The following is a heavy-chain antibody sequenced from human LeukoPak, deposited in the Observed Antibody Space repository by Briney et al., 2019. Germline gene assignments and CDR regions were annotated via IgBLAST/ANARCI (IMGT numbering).Heavy chain of an antibody. D-gene: IGHD3-22*01. CDR3: ARGLRGDSSGYWYWYFDL. J-gene: IGHJ2*01. CDR1: GGSISSGGYY. CDR2: IYHSGST. Sequence: SQTLSLTCTVSGGSISSGGYYWSWIRQPPGKGLEWIGYIYHSGSTYYNPSLKSRVTISVDRSKNQFSLKLSSVTAADTAVYYCARGLRGDSSGYWYWYFDLWGRGTLVTVSS. V-gene: IGHV4-30-2*01.